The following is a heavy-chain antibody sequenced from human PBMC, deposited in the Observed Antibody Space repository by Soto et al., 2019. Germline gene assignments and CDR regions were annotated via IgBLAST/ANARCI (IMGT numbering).Heavy chain of an antibody. J-gene: IGHJ6*02. V-gene: IGHV3-30*18. CDR3: AKESRSSALTAPRVYGMDV. CDR2: ISHDGTNK. Sequence: QVQLVESGGGVVQPGRSLRLSCTPSGFTFSTYGMHWVRQAPGKGLEWVAAISHDGTNKYYGDSVRGRFTISRDNSKNTLYLQMNALRDEDTAVYYCAKESRSSALTAPRVYGMDVWGQGTTVTVSS. D-gene: IGHD6-13*01. CDR1: GFTFSTYG.